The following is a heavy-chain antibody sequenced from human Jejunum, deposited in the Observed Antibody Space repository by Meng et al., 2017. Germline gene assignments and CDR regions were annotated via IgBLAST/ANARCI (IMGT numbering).Heavy chain of an antibody. CDR3: ERGICSYGVCDYHYGMDV. CDR2: INNAGIYT. D-gene: IGHD2-8*01. V-gene: IGHV3-74*01. CDR1: GFTSRNYR. Sequence: GEFLKILRAASGFTSRNYRMDLVRQAPGKGLEWVSRINNAGIYTTYANSVKSRFTIHRDNAKYTLYPQMNGVRAGDKAVYYCERGICSYGVCDYHYGMDVWGQGTTVTVSS. J-gene: IGHJ6*02.